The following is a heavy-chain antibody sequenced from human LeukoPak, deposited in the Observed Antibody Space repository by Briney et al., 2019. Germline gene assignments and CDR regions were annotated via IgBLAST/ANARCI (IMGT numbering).Heavy chain of an antibody. V-gene: IGHV4-4*07. J-gene: IGHJ5*02. Sequence: SETLSLTCTVSGGSISSYYWTWIRQPAGKGLERIGRINTSGSTNYNPSLKSRVTMSVDTSKNQFSLKLNSVTAADTAVYYCARSSVTMVRGVINFWFDPWGQGTLVTVSS. D-gene: IGHD3-10*01. CDR3: ARSSVTMVRGVINFWFDP. CDR1: GGSISSYY. CDR2: INTSGST.